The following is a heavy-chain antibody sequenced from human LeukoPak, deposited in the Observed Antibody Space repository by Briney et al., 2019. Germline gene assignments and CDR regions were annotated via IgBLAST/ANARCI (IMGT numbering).Heavy chain of an antibody. D-gene: IGHD6-19*01. CDR3: AKGGSSGWNFIDY. CDR2: ISTSSSYI. CDR1: GFTFSSYS. J-gene: IGHJ4*02. V-gene: IGHV3-21*01. Sequence: GGSLRLSCAASGFTFSSYSMNWVRQAPGKGLEWVSFISTSSSYIHNADSVKGRFSISRDNSKNTLYLQMNSLRPEDTAVYYCAKGGSSGWNFIDYCGQGTLVTVSS.